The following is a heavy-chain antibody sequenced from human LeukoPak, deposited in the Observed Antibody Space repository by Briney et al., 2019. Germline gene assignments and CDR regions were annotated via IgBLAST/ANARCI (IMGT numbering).Heavy chain of an antibody. Sequence: GGSLRLSCAASGFTFSGYAMSWVRQAPGKGLEWVSAISGSGGSTYYADSVKGRYTISRDNSKNTLYLQMNSLRAEDTAVYYCAKPRAVAAYFDYWGQGTLVTVSS. V-gene: IGHV3-23*01. CDR2: ISGSGGST. CDR3: AKPRAVAAYFDY. J-gene: IGHJ4*02. D-gene: IGHD6-19*01. CDR1: GFTFSGYA.